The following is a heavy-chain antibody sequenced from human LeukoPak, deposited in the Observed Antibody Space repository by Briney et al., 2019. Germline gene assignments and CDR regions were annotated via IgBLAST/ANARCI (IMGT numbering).Heavy chain of an antibody. D-gene: IGHD2-2*02. J-gene: IGHJ5*02. CDR3: ARDRRYCSSTSCYTAWFDP. CDR1: GYTFTGYY. CDR2: INPNSGGT. V-gene: IGHV1-2*02. Sequence: ASVKVSCKASGYTFTGYYMHWVRQAPGQGLEWMGWINPNSGGTNYAQKFQGRVTMTRGTSISTAYMELRRLRSDDTAVYYCARDRRYCSSTSCYTAWFDPWGQGTLVTVSS.